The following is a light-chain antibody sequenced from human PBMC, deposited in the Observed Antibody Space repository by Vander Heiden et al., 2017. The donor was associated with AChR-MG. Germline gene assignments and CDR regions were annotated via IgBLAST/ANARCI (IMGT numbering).Light chain of an antibody. J-gene: IGLJ3*02. Sequence: QSALTQPRSVSGSPGQSVTISCTGTSSDVGGYNYVSWYQQHPGNAHKLMIYDGSKRPSGVPDRFSGSKSSNTASLTISGLQAEDEADYYCCSYAGSYPGFGGGTKLTVL. CDR2: DGS. CDR3: CSYAGSYPG. CDR1: SSDVGGYNY. V-gene: IGLV2-11*01.